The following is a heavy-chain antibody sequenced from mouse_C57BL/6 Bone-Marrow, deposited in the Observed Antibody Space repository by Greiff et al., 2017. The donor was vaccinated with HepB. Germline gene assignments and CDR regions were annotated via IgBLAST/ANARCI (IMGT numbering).Heavy chain of an antibody. CDR1: GYTFTNYW. CDR2: IYPGGGYT. J-gene: IGHJ2*01. Sequence: QVQLQQSGAELVRPGPSVKMSCKASGYTFTNYWIGWAKQRPGHGLEWIGDIYPGGGYTNYNEKFKGKATLTADKSSSTAYMQFSSLTSEDSAIYYCARWGTTYYFDYWGQGTTLTVSS. CDR3: ARWGTTYYFDY. D-gene: IGHD1-1*01. V-gene: IGHV1-63*01.